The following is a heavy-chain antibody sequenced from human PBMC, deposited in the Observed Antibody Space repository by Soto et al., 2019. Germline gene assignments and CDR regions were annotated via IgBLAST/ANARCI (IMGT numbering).Heavy chain of an antibody. CDR3: AKDRHSSSWTYYYYGMDV. Sequence: GGSLRLSCAASGFTFSSYGMHWVRQAPGKGLEWVAVISYDGSTKYYADSVKGRFTISRDNSKNTLYLQMNSLRAEDTAVYYCAKDRHSSSWTYYYYGMDVWGQGTTVTVSS. V-gene: IGHV3-30*18. CDR2: ISYDGSTK. D-gene: IGHD6-13*01. CDR1: GFTFSSYG. J-gene: IGHJ6*02.